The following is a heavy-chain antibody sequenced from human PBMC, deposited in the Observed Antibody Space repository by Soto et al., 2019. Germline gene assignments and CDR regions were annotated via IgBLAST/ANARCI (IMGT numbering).Heavy chain of an antibody. Sequence: SETLSLTCTVSGGSISSYYWSWIRQPPGKGLEWIGYIYYSGSTNYNPSLKSRVTISVDTSKNQFSLKLSSVTAADTAVYYCAREPYSSGWYGRGFFDYWGQGTLVTVSS. CDR3: AREPYSSGWYGRGFFDY. D-gene: IGHD6-19*01. CDR2: IYYSGST. CDR1: GGSISSYY. J-gene: IGHJ4*02. V-gene: IGHV4-59*01.